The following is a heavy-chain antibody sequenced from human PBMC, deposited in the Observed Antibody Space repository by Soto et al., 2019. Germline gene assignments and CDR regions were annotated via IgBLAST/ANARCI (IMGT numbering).Heavy chain of an antibody. J-gene: IGHJ4*02. D-gene: IGHD6-25*01. Sequence: QVQLQESGPGLVKPSATLSLTCTVSGGSINNPFWSWIRQPAGKGLEWIGRIYISGSTNYNPSLKSRITMSVDTSKNPFSLRLTSVTAADTAVYYCARGLRSGGTFDHWGPGTLVTVSS. CDR2: IYISGST. CDR3: ARGLRSGGTFDH. CDR1: GGSINNPF. V-gene: IGHV4-4*07.